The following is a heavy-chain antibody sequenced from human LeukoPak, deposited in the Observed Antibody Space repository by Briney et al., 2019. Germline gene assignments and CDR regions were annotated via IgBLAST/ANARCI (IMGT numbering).Heavy chain of an antibody. J-gene: IGHJ3*02. V-gene: IGHV3-11*01. CDR3: ARDGTGYSSDDAFDI. D-gene: IGHD3-9*01. CDR2: ISSGGSTI. Sequence: PGGSLRLSYAASGFTFSDYYINWIRQAPGKGPEWVSYISSGGSTIYYADSVKGRFTISRDNAKNSLYLQMNSLRAEDTAVYYCARDGTGYSSDDAFDIWGQGTMVTVSS. CDR1: GFTFSDYY.